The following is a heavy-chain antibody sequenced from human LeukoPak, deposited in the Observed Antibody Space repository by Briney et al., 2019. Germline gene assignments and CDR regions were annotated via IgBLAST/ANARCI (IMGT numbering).Heavy chain of an antibody. J-gene: IGHJ4*02. V-gene: IGHV3-30*18. D-gene: IGHD3-9*01. CDR2: ISYDGSNK. Sequence: GGSLRLSCAASGFTFSSYGMHWVRQAPGKGLEWVAVISYDGSNKYYADSVKGRFTISRDNSKNTLYLQMNSLRAEDTAVYSCANSGFLTGLNFDYWGQGTLVTVSS. CDR3: ANSGFLTGLNFDY. CDR1: GFTFSSYG.